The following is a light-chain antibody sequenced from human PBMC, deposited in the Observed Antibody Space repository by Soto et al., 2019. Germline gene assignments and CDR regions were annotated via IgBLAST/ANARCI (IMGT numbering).Light chain of an antibody. V-gene: IGKV3-20*01. Sequence: EIVMTQSPATLSVSPGERATLSCRASQSVSSYLAWYQQKFGQAPRLLIYGASSRATGIPDRFSGSGSGTDFTLTISRLEPEDFAVYYCQQYGGSPPITFGGGTKV. CDR1: QSVSSY. CDR3: QQYGGSPPIT. CDR2: GAS. J-gene: IGKJ4*01.